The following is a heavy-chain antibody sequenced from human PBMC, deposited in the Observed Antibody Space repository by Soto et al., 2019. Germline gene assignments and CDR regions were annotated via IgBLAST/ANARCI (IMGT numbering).Heavy chain of an antibody. J-gene: IGHJ1*01. Sequence: EVQLLESGGGLVQPGGSLRLSCAASGFTFSSYAMSWVRQAPGKGLEWVSGISGSGDSTYYADSVKGRFTISRDNSKNTLYLHMNSLRAEETAVYYCAKGVPGIAVAGTGYFQHWGQGTLVTVSS. CDR2: ISGSGDST. CDR3: AKGVPGIAVAGTGYFQH. V-gene: IGHV3-23*01. D-gene: IGHD6-19*01. CDR1: GFTFSSYA.